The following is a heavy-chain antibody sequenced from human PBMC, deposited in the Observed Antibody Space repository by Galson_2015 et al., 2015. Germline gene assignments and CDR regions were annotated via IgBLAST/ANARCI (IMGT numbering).Heavy chain of an antibody. CDR2: INSDGSST. D-gene: IGHD6-13*01. Sequence: SLRLSCAASGFTFSSYWMHWVRHAPGKGLVWVSRINSDGSSTSYADSVKGRFTNSRDNAKNTLYLQMNSLRAEDTAVYYCASKIVGIAPYDYWGQGTLVTVSS. CDR1: GFTFSSYW. CDR3: ASKIVGIAPYDY. J-gene: IGHJ4*02. V-gene: IGHV3-74*01.